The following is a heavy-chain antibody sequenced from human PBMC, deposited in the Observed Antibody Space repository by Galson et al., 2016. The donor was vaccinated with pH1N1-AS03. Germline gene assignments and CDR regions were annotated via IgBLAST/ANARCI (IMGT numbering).Heavy chain of an antibody. CDR3: AVLKPGYTSGRGSIDY. CDR2: MYYTGTA. Sequence: ETLSLTCTVSGGSIRGSSDYWGWIRQPPGKGLEWIGNMYYTGTAFYNPSLKSRVTISIDTSNNQFSLKLTSVTAADTAVYYCAVLKPGYTSGRGSIDYWGQGTVVTVSS. D-gene: IGHD5-18*01. V-gene: IGHV4-39*07. CDR1: GGSIRGSSDY. J-gene: IGHJ4*02.